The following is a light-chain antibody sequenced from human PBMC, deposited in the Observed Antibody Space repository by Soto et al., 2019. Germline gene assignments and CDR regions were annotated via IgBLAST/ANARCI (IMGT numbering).Light chain of an antibody. CDR1: SGYSTYG. CDR3: QTWGTGIWV. CDR2: LNSDGSH. Sequence: QLVLTQSPSASASLGASVKLTCTLSSGYSTYGIAWHQQQPEKGPRFLMKLNSDGSHNKGDGIPDRSSGSSSGAERYLTISSLQLEDEADYYCQTWGTGIWVFGGGTKLTVL. J-gene: IGLJ3*02. V-gene: IGLV4-69*01.